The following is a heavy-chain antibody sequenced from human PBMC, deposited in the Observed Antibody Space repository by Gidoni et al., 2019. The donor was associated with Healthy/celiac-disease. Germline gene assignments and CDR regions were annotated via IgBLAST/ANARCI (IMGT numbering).Heavy chain of an antibody. CDR3: PYYYGMDV. D-gene: IGHD3-3*01. Sequence: QVPLVQSGAAGKTAGASVRVSCKSSGYTFPSYGISWVRQAPGQGLEWMGWISAYNGNTNYAQKLQGRVTMTTDTSTSTAHMELRSLRSYDFWRGYYPYYYGMDVWGQGTTVTVSS. J-gene: IGHJ6*02. CDR1: GYTFPSYG. V-gene: IGHV1-18*04. CDR2: ISAYNGNT.